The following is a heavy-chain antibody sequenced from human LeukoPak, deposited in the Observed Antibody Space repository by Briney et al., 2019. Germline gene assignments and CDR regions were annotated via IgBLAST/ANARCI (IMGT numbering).Heavy chain of an antibody. D-gene: IGHD1-26*01. V-gene: IGHV3-23*01. Sequence: GGSLRLSCGASGFTFSSYAMSWVRQAPGKGLEWISGISGSGGSTYYADSVKGRFTISRHSARNSLYLQMNSLRADDTAVYYRARGSAVGAPDWDYFDYWGQGTLVTVSS. CDR1: GFTFSSYA. CDR3: ARGSAVGAPDWDYFDY. CDR2: ISGSGGST. J-gene: IGHJ4*02.